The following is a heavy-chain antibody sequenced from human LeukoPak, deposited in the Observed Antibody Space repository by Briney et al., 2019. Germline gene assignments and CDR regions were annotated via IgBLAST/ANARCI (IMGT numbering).Heavy chain of an antibody. CDR3: ARLLRRRYYYGSGSYPPTLNWFDP. D-gene: IGHD3-10*01. CDR1: GGSISSGSYY. J-gene: IGHJ5*02. Sequence: SETLSLTCTVSGGSISSGSYYWSWIRQPAGKGLEWIGRIYTSGSTNYNPSLKSRVTISVDTSKNQFSLKLSSVTAADTAVYYCARLLRRRYYYGSGSYPPTLNWFDPWGQGTLVTVSS. CDR2: IYTSGST. V-gene: IGHV4-61*02.